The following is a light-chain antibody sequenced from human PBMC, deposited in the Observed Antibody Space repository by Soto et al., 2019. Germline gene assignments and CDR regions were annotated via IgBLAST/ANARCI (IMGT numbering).Light chain of an antibody. V-gene: IGKV1-39*01. CDR2: AAS. CDR1: QSISSW. CDR3: QQSYSTPRT. Sequence: DIQMTQSPSTLSASVGDRVTITCRASQSISSWLAWYQQKPGKDPKLLIYAASSLQSGVPSRFSGSGSGTDFTLTISSLQPEDFATYYCQQSYSTPRTFGQGTKVDI. J-gene: IGKJ1*01.